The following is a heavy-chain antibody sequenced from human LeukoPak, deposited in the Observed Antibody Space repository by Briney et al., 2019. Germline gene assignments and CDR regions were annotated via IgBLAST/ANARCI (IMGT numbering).Heavy chain of an antibody. V-gene: IGHV3-30*04. CDR2: ISYDGSNK. J-gene: IGHJ4*02. CDR3: ARDRAMTFDY. D-gene: IGHD2-2*01. Sequence: GGSLRLSCAASGFTFSSYAMHWVRQAPGKGLEWVAVISYDGSNKYYADSVKGRFTISRDNSKNTLYLQMNSLRAEDTAVYYCARDRAMTFDYWGQGTLVTVSS. CDR1: GFTFSSYA.